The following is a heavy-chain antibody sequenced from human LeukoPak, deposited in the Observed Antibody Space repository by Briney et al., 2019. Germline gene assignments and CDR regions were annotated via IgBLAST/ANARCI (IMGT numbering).Heavy chain of an antibody. CDR3: AKGQSSSGLRNYFDY. Sequence: ASVKVSCKASGYTFTSYGISRVRQAPGQGLEWMGWISAYNGNTNYAQKLQGRVTMTTDTSTSTAYMELRSLRSDDTAVYYCAKGQSSSGLRNYFDYWGQGTLVTVSS. V-gene: IGHV1-18*01. D-gene: IGHD3-22*01. J-gene: IGHJ4*02. CDR2: ISAYNGNT. CDR1: GYTFTSYG.